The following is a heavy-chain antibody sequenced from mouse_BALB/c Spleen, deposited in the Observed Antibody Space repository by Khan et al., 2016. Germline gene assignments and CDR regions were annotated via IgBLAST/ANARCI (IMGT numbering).Heavy chain of an antibody. CDR3: AKVDYCESYGAWFAY. J-gene: IGHJ3*01. CDR2: IWGGGTT. CDR1: GFSLTTYA. Sequence: QVQLQQSGPSLVQPSQSLSINCIVSGFSLTTYAVHWVRQSPGKGLEWLGVIWGGGTTDYNAAFMSRLSITKDNSKSQVFFKMNSLQSDDTAIYYCAKVDYCESYGAWFAYWGQGSLVTVST. D-gene: IGHD2-4*01. V-gene: IGHV2-5-1*01.